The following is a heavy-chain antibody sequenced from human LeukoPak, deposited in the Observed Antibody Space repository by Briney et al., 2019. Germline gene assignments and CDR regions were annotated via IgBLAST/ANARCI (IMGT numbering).Heavy chain of an antibody. CDR2: INPNSGGT. CDR1: GYTFTGYY. Sequence: ASVKVSCKASGYTFTGYYMHRVRQAPGQGLEWMGWINPNSGGTNYAQKFQGRVTMTRDTSISTAYMELSRLRSDDTAVYYCARGYYDSSGYYYVGFVDYWGQGTLVTVSS. J-gene: IGHJ4*02. V-gene: IGHV1-2*02. CDR3: ARGYYDSSGYYYVGFVDY. D-gene: IGHD3-22*01.